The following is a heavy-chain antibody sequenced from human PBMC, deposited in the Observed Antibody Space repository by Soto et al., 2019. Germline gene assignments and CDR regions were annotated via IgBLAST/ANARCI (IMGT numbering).Heavy chain of an antibody. Sequence: WRSLRLSCASSGFSFSDYGVHWVRQAPGKGLEWVALIAHDGSQRNYDESVRGRFTVSRDNSKNTLYLQMNSLRAEDTAVYYCARVLAAQVVSGHVFYMDVWGQGTTVTVSS. D-gene: IGHD6-6*01. CDR3: ARVLAAQVVSGHVFYMDV. V-gene: IGHV3-30*03. J-gene: IGHJ6*02. CDR2: IAHDGSQR. CDR1: GFSFSDYG.